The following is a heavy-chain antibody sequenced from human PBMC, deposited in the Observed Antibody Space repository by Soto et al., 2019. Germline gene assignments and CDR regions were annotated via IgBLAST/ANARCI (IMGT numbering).Heavy chain of an antibody. CDR1: GFPFSIYS. V-gene: IGHV3-48*02. CDR2: ITSDTNTI. Sequence: EVPLVDSGGGLVQPGGSLRLYCAASGFPFSIYSMNWVRQAPGKGLEWSSYITSDTNTIKYADSVKGRFTISRDNAKNLMYLKMNSLRDEYTAVYFCARSVEGHFDYWGQGTVVTVSS. J-gene: IGHJ4*02. CDR3: ARSVEGHFDY. D-gene: IGHD6-19*01.